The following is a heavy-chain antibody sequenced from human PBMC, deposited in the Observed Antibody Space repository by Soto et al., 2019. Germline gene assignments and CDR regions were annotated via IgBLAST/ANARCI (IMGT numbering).Heavy chain of an antibody. D-gene: IGHD3-22*01. CDR2: IIPIFGTA. V-gene: IGHV1-69*13. Sequence: SVKVSGKASGGTFSSYAISWVRQAPGQGLEWMGGIIPIFGTANYAQKFQGRVTITADESTSTAYMELSSLRSEDTAVYYCARALWVDSSGYYSHYYYYYGMDVWGQGTTVTVSS. J-gene: IGHJ6*02. CDR1: GGTFSSYA. CDR3: ARALWVDSSGYYSHYYYYYGMDV.